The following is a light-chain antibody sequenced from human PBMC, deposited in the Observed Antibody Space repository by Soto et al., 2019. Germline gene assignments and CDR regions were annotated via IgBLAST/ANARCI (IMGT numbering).Light chain of an antibody. Sequence: EIVMTQSPATLSVSPGERATLSCRASQSVSSNLAWYQQKPGQAPRLLIYGASTRATGIPARFSGSGSGTEFTLTTTSLQFEDFAVYYCQQYNNCPPWTFGQGTKGEIK. CDR3: QQYNNCPPWT. CDR2: GAS. CDR1: QSVSSN. J-gene: IGKJ1*01. V-gene: IGKV3-15*01.